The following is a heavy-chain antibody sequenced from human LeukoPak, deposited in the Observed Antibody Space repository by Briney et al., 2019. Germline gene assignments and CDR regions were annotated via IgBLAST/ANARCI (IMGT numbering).Heavy chain of an antibody. Sequence: GGSLRLSCAASGFTLSDYYMSWIRQAPGKGLEWASYISSSGSTIYYADSVKGRFTISRDNAKNSLYLQMNSLRAEDTAVYYCAREVGATTPDNWGQGTLVTVSS. CDR1: GFTLSDYY. V-gene: IGHV3-11*04. J-gene: IGHJ4*02. CDR2: ISSSGSTI. D-gene: IGHD1-26*01. CDR3: AREVGATTPDN.